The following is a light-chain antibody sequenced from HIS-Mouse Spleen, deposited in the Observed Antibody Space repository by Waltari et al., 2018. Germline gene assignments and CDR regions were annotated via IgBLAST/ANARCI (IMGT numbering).Light chain of an antibody. CDR3: NSRDSSGNHVV. CDR1: SLRSYY. J-gene: IGLJ2*01. Sequence: SSELTQDPAVSVALGQTVRITCQGDSLRSYYASWYQQKPGQAPVRVIYGKNNRPSGIPDRFSGSGSGNTGSLTNTGAQAEDEADEYCNSRDSSGNHVVFGGGTRLTVL. CDR2: GKN. V-gene: IGLV3-19*01.